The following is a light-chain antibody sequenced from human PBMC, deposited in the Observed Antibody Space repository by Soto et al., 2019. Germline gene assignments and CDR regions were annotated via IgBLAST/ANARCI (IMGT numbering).Light chain of an antibody. CDR3: QQYYTTPIT. CDR2: WAS. J-gene: IGKJ5*01. Sequence: DIVXTQSPXSLAXSLGERATINCKSTQSVLYSSDNXXXLAWYQQKPGQPPKLLVYWASTRESGVPDRISGSGSGTDFTLTISSLQAEDVAVYYCQQYYTTPITFGQGTRLEIK. CDR1: QSVLYSSDNXXX. V-gene: IGKV4-1*01.